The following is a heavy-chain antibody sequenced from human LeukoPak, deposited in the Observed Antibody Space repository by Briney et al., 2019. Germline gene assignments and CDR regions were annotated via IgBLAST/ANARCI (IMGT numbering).Heavy chain of an antibody. D-gene: IGHD6-6*01. Sequence: GGSLRLSCAASGFTFSSSGMTWVRQTPGKGLEWVSGISSGGGSTYYADSVKGRFTISRDNSKNTLYLQLNSLRAEDTAVYYCARGYSSSSLDYWGQGTLVTVSS. CDR1: GFTFSSSG. CDR2: ISSGGGST. CDR3: ARGYSSSSLDY. J-gene: IGHJ4*02. V-gene: IGHV3-23*01.